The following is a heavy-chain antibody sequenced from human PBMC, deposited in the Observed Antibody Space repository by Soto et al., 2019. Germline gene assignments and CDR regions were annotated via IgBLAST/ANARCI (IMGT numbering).Heavy chain of an antibody. Sequence: KLPETLSLTCSVSGGSISPYYWSWIRQPAGKGLEWIGRIYASGSTNYNPSLKSRVTMSVATSKNQFSLKLTSVTAADTATYYCARGGMVIIPTATAFDYWGQGTLVTVSS. D-gene: IGHD1-1*01. V-gene: IGHV4-4*07. CDR3: ARGGMVIIPTATAFDY. J-gene: IGHJ4*02. CDR1: GGSISPYY. CDR2: IYASGST.